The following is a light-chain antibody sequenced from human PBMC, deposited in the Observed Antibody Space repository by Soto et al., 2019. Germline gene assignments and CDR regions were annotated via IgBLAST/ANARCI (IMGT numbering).Light chain of an antibody. J-gene: IGKJ1*01. V-gene: IGKV1-17*01. CDR2: AAS. CDR1: QAITND. Sequence: DIPMTQSPSSLSASVGDRVTITCRASQAITNDLSWYQQKPGEPPKRLISAASTLHSGVPSRFSGSGSGTEFTLTISSLQPEDFATYFCLQHNSYPRTFGQGTKVEIK. CDR3: LQHNSYPRT.